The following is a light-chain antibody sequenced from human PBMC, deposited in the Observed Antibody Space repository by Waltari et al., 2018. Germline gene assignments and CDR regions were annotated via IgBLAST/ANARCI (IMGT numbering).Light chain of an antibody. CDR1: HIISSSY. CDR3: QQYGGSPYT. Sequence: ETVLTQSPGTLSLSPGERATLSCRASHIISSSYLAWYQQKPGQAPSLLIYGASTRATGIPDRFSGSGSGTDFTLTISRLEPEDFAVYYCQQYGGSPYTFGQGTKLEIK. V-gene: IGKV3-20*01. J-gene: IGKJ2*01. CDR2: GAS.